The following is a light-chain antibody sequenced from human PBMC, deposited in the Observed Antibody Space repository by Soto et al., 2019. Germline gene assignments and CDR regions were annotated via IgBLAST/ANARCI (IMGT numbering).Light chain of an antibody. CDR3: SSYTSISTYV. CDR1: SSDLGAYNF. J-gene: IGLJ1*01. Sequence: QSALTQPASVSGSPGQSITISCTGNSSDLGAYNFVSWYQHHPGKVPKLMIYEVSNRPSGVSNRFSGSKSGNTASLTISGLQAEDEADYYCSSYTSISTYVFGTGTKLTVL. CDR2: EVS. V-gene: IGLV2-14*01.